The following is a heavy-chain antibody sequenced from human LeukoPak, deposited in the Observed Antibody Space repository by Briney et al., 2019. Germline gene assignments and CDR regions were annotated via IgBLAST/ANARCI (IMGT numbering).Heavy chain of an antibody. Sequence: PSETLSLTCAVYGGSFSGYYWSWIRQPPGKGLEWIGEINHSGSTNYNPSLKSRVTISVDTSKNQFSLKLSSVTAADTAVYYCARADRSGWYYRYFDYWGQGTLVTVSS. J-gene: IGHJ4*02. CDR1: GGSFSGYY. D-gene: IGHD6-19*01. CDR3: ARADRSGWYYRYFDY. V-gene: IGHV4-34*01. CDR2: INHSGST.